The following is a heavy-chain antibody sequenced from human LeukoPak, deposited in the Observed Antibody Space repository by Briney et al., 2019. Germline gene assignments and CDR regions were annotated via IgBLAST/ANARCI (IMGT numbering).Heavy chain of an antibody. CDR2: MNEDGSEK. CDR3: ARDRGYSNFDY. Sequence: PGGSLRLSCAASGFGFSNYWMSWVRQAPGKGLEWVANMNEDGSEKNYVDSVKGRFTISRDNAQDSLYLQMNSLRAEDTAVYYCARDRGYSNFDYRGQGTLLTVSS. V-gene: IGHV3-7*01. J-gene: IGHJ4*02. D-gene: IGHD4-11*01. CDR1: GFGFSNYW.